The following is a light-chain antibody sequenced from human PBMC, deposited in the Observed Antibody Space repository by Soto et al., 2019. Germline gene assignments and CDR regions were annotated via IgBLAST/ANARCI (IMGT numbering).Light chain of an antibody. J-gene: IGKJ4*01. CDR3: QRYNNWPLT. CDR1: QRVSND. V-gene: IGKV3-15*01. CDR2: GAS. Sequence: EIVMTQSPATLSVSPGERATLSCRASQRVSNDFAWYQQKPDQAPRLLIYGASTRATGVPARFSGSGSGTEFTLTISSLQSEDFALYYCQRYNNWPLTFGGGTKVDIK.